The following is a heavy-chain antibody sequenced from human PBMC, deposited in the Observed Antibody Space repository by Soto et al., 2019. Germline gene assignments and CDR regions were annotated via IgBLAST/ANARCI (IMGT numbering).Heavy chain of an antibody. CDR3: ARWDDGVYARFDY. Sequence: QVQLVQSGAEVKKSGASVKVSCKASGYTFTSHDINWVRQATGQGLEWMGWMNPNSGNTGYAQKCQGRVTMTRNTSVSTAYMELSSLRSEDTAVYYCARWDDGVYARFDYWGQGALVTVSS. CDR1: GYTFTSHD. D-gene: IGHD4-17*01. V-gene: IGHV1-8*01. J-gene: IGHJ4*02. CDR2: MNPNSGNT.